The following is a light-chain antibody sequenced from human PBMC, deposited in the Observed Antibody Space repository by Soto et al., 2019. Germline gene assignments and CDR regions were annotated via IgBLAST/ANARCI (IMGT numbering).Light chain of an antibody. CDR3: PQYGNPPRYS. J-gene: IGKJ2*03. Sequence: EIVLTQSPGTLSLSPGERATLSCRASQSVSRSLLAWYQQKPGQAPRLLIYGASTRATGIADRFSGSGSGTDFTLTISRLEPEDFAVYYCPQYGNPPRYSFGQGTKLEIK. CDR2: GAS. CDR1: QSVSRSL. V-gene: IGKV3-20*01.